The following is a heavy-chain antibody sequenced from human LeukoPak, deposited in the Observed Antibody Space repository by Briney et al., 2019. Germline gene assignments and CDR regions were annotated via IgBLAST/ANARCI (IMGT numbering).Heavy chain of an antibody. D-gene: IGHD3-3*01. J-gene: IGHJ4*02. Sequence: GGSLRLSCPASGFTFSSYAMSWVHQAPGKGLEWVSAISGSGGSTYYADSVKGRFTISRDNSKNTLYLQMNSLRAEDTAVYYCAKGDDYDFWSGYHYFDYWGQGTLVTVSS. V-gene: IGHV3-23*01. CDR3: AKGDDYDFWSGYHYFDY. CDR2: ISGSGGST. CDR1: GFTFSSYA.